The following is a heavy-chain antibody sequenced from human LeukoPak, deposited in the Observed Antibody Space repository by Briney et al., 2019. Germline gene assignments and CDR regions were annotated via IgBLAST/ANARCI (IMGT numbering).Heavy chain of an antibody. D-gene: IGHD3-10*01. CDR2: ISSSSSTI. Sequence: PGGSLRLSCAASGFTFSSYSMNWVRQAPGKGLEWVSYISSSSSTIYYADSVKGRFTISRDNAKTSLYLRMNSLRAEDTAVYYCARSRGGGPPVFDYWGQGTLVTVSS. J-gene: IGHJ4*02. V-gene: IGHV3-48*01. CDR3: ARSRGGGPPVFDY. CDR1: GFTFSSYS.